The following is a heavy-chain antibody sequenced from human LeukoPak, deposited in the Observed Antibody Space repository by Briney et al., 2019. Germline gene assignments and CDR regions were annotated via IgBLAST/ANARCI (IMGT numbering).Heavy chain of an antibody. D-gene: IGHD2-8*01. Sequence: SETLSLTCAVSGGSISSSNWWSWVRQPPGKGLEWIGEIYHSGSTNYNPSLKSRVTISVDKSKNQFSLKLSSVTAADTAVYYCARLMLGYYYYYMDVWGKGTTVTVSS. V-gene: IGHV4-4*02. CDR1: GGSISSSNW. CDR2: IYHSGST. CDR3: ARLMLGYYYYYMDV. J-gene: IGHJ6*03.